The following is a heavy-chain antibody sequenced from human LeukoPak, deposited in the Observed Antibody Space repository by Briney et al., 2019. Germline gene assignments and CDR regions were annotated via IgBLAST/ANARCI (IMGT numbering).Heavy chain of an antibody. Sequence: GGSLRLSCAASGFTFSSYWMSWVRQAPGKGLEWVASIRYDGSNKYYADSVKGRFTISRDNSKNTLYLQMNSLRAEDTAVYYCAKEGYYDSSGHFDYWGQGTLVTVSS. CDR2: IRYDGSNK. CDR1: GFTFSSYW. V-gene: IGHV3-30*02. CDR3: AKEGYYDSSGHFDY. J-gene: IGHJ4*02. D-gene: IGHD3-22*01.